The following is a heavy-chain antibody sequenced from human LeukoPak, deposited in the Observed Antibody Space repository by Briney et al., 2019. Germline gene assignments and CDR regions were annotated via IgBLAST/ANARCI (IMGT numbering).Heavy chain of an antibody. CDR2: FDPEDGET. J-gene: IGHJ3*02. D-gene: IGHD2-21*02. Sequence: GASVKVSCKASGGTFSSYAISWVRQAPGKGLEWMGGFDPEDGETIYAQKFQGRVTMTEDTSTDTAYMELSSLRSEDTAVYYCATDSARGGDFAFDIWGQGTMVTVSS. V-gene: IGHV1-24*01. CDR3: ATDSARGGDFAFDI. CDR1: GGTFSSYA.